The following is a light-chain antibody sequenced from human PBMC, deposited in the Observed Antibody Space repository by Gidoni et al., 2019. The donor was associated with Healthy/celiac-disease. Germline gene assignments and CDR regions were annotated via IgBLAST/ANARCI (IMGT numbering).Light chain of an antibody. Sequence: DIQMTKSPSSLSASVGDRVTITCRASQSIRSYLNWYQQKPGKAPKLLIYAASSLQSGVPSRFSGSGSGTDFTLNISSLQPEDFAAYYCQQSYSTPITFGQGTRLEIK. V-gene: IGKV1-39*01. CDR3: QQSYSTPIT. CDR2: AAS. CDR1: QSIRSY. J-gene: IGKJ5*01.